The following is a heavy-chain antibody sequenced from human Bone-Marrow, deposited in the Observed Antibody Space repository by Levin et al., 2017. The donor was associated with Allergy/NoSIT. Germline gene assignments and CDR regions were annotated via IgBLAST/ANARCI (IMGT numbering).Heavy chain of an antibody. D-gene: IGHD3-3*01. CDR1: GFTFSSYA. J-gene: IGHJ4*02. CDR2: ISGSGGAT. CDR3: AKWPRHSLWSGHIDY. Sequence: PSSETLSLTCAASGFTFSSYAMSWVRQAPGKGLEWVSAISGSGGATYYADSVKGRITISRDNSKNTLYLQMNSLRAEDTAVYYCAKWPRHSLWSGHIDYWGQGTLVTVSS. V-gene: IGHV3-23*01.